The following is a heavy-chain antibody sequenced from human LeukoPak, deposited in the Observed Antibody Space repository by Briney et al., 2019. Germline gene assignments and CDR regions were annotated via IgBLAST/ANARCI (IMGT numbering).Heavy chain of an antibody. D-gene: IGHD4-17*01. Sequence: GGSLRLSCAASGFTFSSYWMSWVRQAPGKGLEWVANIKQDGSEKYYVDSVKGRFTISRDDAKNLLYLDMNSLRAEDAAVYYCARGHTAVTRHFDFWGQGTLVTVS. V-gene: IGHV3-7*01. CDR1: GFTFSSYW. CDR3: ARGHTAVTRHFDF. CDR2: IKQDGSEK. J-gene: IGHJ4*02.